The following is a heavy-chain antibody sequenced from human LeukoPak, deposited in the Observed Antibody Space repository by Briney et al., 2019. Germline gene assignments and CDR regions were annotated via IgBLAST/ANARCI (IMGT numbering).Heavy chain of an antibody. Sequence: PGGSLRLSCAVSGVSFSNHAMSWVRQAPGKGLEWVANIKQDGSEENYVDSVKGRFTTSRDNANTSLCLQMNSLRAEDTAVYYCARDHRVAGATGSSDYWGQGTLVTVSS. CDR1: GVSFSNHA. J-gene: IGHJ4*02. CDR2: IKQDGSEE. D-gene: IGHD1-26*01. V-gene: IGHV3-7*01. CDR3: ARDHRVAGATGSSDY.